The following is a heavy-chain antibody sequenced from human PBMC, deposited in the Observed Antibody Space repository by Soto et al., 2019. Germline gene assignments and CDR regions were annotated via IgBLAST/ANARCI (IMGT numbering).Heavy chain of an antibody. CDR1: GFTFSRYG. V-gene: IGHV3-33*01. CDR2: IWYDGDTK. CDR3: AREIDTAMGLGFGS. J-gene: IGHJ4*02. D-gene: IGHD5-18*01. Sequence: VQLVESGGGVVQPGRSLRLFCAASGFTFSRYGMHWVRQAPGKGLEWVAGIWYDGDTKYYADSVKGRFTISRDNSKNTLYLQMNSLRAEDTAVYYCAREIDTAMGLGFGSWGQGALVTVSS.